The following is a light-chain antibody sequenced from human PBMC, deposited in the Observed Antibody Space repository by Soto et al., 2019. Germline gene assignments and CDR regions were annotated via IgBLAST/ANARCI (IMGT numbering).Light chain of an antibody. CDR2: TAS. V-gene: IGKV1-39*01. Sequence: DIQMTQSPSSLSASVGDNVTIPCRASQRINKYLNWYQQRSGRAPRLLIHTASSLHSGVPSRFSGSGSGSDFTLTISSLQPEDFATYFCQQSFSTPYTFGHGTKVDIK. CDR1: QRINKY. J-gene: IGKJ2*01. CDR3: QQSFSTPYT.